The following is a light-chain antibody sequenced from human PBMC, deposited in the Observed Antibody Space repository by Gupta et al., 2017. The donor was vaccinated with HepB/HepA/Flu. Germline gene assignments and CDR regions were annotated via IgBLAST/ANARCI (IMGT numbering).Light chain of an antibody. V-gene: IGKV3-15*01. Sequence: MVTTQSPATLSMSPGERATLSCRASQNIWGDLAWYQQKPGQAPRLLIFASTTWATGIPARFSGSGSGTXFTLTIXGLQSEDFDVYYWQQNHNWLRTFGXGTQLDIK. CDR3: QQNHNWLRT. CDR2: AST. J-gene: IGKJ5*01. CDR1: QNIWGD.